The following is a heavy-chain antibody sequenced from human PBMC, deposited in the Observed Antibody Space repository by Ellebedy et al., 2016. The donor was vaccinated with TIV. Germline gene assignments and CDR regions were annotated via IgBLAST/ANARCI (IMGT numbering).Heavy chain of an antibody. D-gene: IGHD2/OR15-2a*01. Sequence: GESLKISXAASGFSFTNAWMSWVRQAPGKGLEWVGRSSSKADGYTTHYAASVRGRFTISRGDSRNSVYLQMNSLKIEDTAVYYCTRGFFFLWGQGTTVTISS. CDR3: TRGFFFL. J-gene: IGHJ6*02. CDR1: GFSFTNAW. CDR2: SSSKADGYTT. V-gene: IGHV3-72*01.